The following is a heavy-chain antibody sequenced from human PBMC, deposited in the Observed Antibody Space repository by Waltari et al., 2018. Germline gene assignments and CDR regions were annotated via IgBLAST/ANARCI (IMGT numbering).Heavy chain of an antibody. V-gene: IGHV1-69*01. CDR2: IIPICCTE. Sequence: QVQLVQSGAEVKKPGSSVKVSCKASGGTFSSYAISWVRQAPGQGLEWMGEIIPICCTENYAQKVQCRVTITADESTSTAYMELSSLRAEDTAVYYCARDRGVREVMGYYYYGMDVWGQGTTVTVSS. J-gene: IGHJ6*02. CDR1: GGTFSSYA. D-gene: IGHD3-10*01. CDR3: ARDRGVREVMGYYYYGMDV.